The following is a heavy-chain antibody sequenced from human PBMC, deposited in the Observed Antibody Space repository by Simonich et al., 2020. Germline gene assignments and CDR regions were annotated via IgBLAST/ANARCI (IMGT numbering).Heavy chain of an antibody. V-gene: IGHV1-69*09. D-gene: IGHD2-15*01. CDR3: ARGGLADRRIVYYYYMDV. Sequence: QVQLVQSGAEVKKPGSSVKVSCKASGGTFSSYAISRVRQAPGQGLEWMGGLIPNRGIAHYAQKFQGRVTITADKSTSTAYMGLSSLRSEDTAVYYCARGGLADRRIVYYYYMDVWGKGTTVTVSS. J-gene: IGHJ6*03. CDR1: GGTFSSYA. CDR2: LIPNRGIA.